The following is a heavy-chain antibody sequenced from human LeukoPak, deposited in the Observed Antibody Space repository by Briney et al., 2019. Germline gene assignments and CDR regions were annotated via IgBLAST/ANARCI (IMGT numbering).Heavy chain of an antibody. CDR2: ISSSSSSYI. J-gene: IGHJ4*02. CDR3: ARHGQLGGFDY. CDR1: GFTFSSYS. D-gene: IGHD7-27*01. V-gene: IGHV3-21*01. Sequence: GGSLRLSCAASGFTFSSYSMNWVRQAPGKGLEWVSSISSSSSSYIYYADSVKGRFTISRDNAKNTLYLQMNSLRAEDTAVYYCARHGQLGGFDYWGQGTLVTVSS.